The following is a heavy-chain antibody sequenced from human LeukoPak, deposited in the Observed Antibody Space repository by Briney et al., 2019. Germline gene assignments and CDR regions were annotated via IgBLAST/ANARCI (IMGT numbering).Heavy chain of an antibody. J-gene: IGHJ4*02. CDR3: ATTTSGTLDY. CDR1: GGSFSGYY. Sequence: SETLSLTCAVYGGSFSGYYWSWIRQPPGKGLEWIGEINHSGSTNYNPSLKSRVTISVDTSKNQFSLKLSPVTAADTAVYYCATTTSGTLDYWGQGTLVTVSS. CDR2: INHSGST. V-gene: IGHV4-34*01. D-gene: IGHD3-10*01.